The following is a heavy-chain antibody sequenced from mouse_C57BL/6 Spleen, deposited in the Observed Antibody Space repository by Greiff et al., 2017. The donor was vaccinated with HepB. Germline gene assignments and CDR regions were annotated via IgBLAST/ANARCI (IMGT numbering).Heavy chain of an antibody. CDR1: GFNIKDDY. J-gene: IGHJ1*03. CDR2: IDPENGDT. CDR3: TITTERYFDV. V-gene: IGHV14-4*01. D-gene: IGHD1-1*01. Sequence: EVKLQESGAELVRPGASVKLSCTASGFNIKDDYMHWVKQRPEQGLEWIGWIDPENGDTEYASKFQGKATITADTSSNTAYLQLSSLTSEDTAVYYCTITTERYFDVWGTGTTVTVSS.